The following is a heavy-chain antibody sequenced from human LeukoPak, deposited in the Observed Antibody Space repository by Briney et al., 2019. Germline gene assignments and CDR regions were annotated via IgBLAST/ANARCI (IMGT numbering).Heavy chain of an antibody. Sequence: ASETLSLTCTVSGGSVSSGSYYWGWIRQPPGKGLEWIGYIYYSGSTNYNPSLKSRVTISVDTSKNQFSLKLSFVTAADTAVYYCARDRVRGNSNPFFDYWGQGTLVTVSS. J-gene: IGHJ4*02. D-gene: IGHD4-11*01. CDR2: IYYSGST. V-gene: IGHV4-61*01. CDR1: GGSVSSGSYY. CDR3: ARDRVRGNSNPFFDY.